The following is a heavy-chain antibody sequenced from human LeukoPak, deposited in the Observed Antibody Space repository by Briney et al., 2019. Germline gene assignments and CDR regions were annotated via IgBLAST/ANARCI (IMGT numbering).Heavy chain of an antibody. CDR2: ISSSGSTI. J-gene: IGHJ4*02. Sequence: GGSLRLSCAASGFTFSDYYMSWIRQAPXXXXEWVSYISSSGSTIYYADSVKGRFTISRDNAKNSLYLQMNSLRAEDTAVYYCARVGTYYYGSGSYYADYWGQGTLVTVSS. V-gene: IGHV3-11*01. D-gene: IGHD3-10*01. CDR1: GFTFSDYY. CDR3: ARVGTYYYGSGSYYADY.